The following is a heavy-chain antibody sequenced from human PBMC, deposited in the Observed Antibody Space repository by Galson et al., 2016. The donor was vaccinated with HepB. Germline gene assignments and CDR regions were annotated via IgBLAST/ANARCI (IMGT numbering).Heavy chain of an antibody. V-gene: IGHV4-4*07. CDR1: GGSISNYY. Sequence: SETLSLTCTVSGGSISNYYWSWIRQPAGKGLEWIGRIYSTGSTNYNPSLKSRVTMSVDTSKNQFSLILSSVSAADTAVHYCARGTPWRAFDFWGQGTMLTVSS. J-gene: IGHJ3*01. D-gene: IGHD1-14*01. CDR3: ARGTPWRAFDF. CDR2: IYSTGST.